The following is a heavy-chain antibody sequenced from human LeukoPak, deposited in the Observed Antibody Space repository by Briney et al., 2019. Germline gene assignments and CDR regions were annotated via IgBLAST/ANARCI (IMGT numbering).Heavy chain of an antibody. CDR3: ATAQYNWNSWGYFDY. CDR1: GYTLTELS. J-gene: IGHJ4*02. D-gene: IGHD1-1*01. CDR2: FDPEDGET. Sequence: ASVKVSCTVSGYTLTELSMHWVRQAPGRGLEGTGDFDPEDGETIYAQTFQGRVPMTEDTSTDTAYMELSSLRSEDTAVYYCATAQYNWNSWGYFDYSGQGTLVTVSS. V-gene: IGHV1-24*01.